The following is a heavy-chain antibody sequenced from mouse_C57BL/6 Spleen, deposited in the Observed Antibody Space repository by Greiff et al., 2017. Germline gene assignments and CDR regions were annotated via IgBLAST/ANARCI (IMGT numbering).Heavy chain of an antibody. CDR3: ARSSGRGGFAY. CDR1: GYTFTSYW. J-gene: IGHJ3*01. CDR2: IYPSDSET. D-gene: IGHD1-3*01. Sequence: QVQLQQPGAELVRPGSSVKLSCKASGYTFTSYWMDWVKQRPGQGLEWIGNIYPSDSETHYNQKFKDKATLTVDKSSSTAYMQLSSLTSEDSVVYYCARSSGRGGFAYWGQGTLVTVSA. V-gene: IGHV1-61*01.